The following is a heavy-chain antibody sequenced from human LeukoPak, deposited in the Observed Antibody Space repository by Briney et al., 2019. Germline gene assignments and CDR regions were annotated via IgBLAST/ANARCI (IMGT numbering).Heavy chain of an antibody. V-gene: IGHV4-59*01. CDR1: GGSISSYF. J-gene: IGHJ5*02. D-gene: IGHD2-21*01. CDR3: ARGGRIALYNWFDP. CDR2: IYYSGST. Sequence: SETLSLTCTVSGGSISSYFWSWIRQPPGKGLEWIGYIYYSGSTNYNPSLKSRVTISVDTSKNHFSLKLSSVTAADTAVYYCARGGRIALYNWFDPWGQGTLVTVSS.